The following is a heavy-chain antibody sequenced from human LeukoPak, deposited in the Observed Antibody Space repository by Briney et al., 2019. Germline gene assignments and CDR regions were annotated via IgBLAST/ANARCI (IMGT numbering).Heavy chain of an antibody. J-gene: IGHJ4*02. CDR1: GFRFSDYY. D-gene: IGHD3-22*01. CDR3: ASLYDSTGFCFDY. CDR2: ISGSGDAI. Sequence: PGGSLRLSCVVSGFRFSDYYMSWIRQTPGKGLELISYISGSGDAIYYTDSVKGRFTISRDNAKNSLYLQLDNLSAEDTAFYYCASLYDSTGFCFDYWGQGALVTVSS. V-gene: IGHV3-11*01.